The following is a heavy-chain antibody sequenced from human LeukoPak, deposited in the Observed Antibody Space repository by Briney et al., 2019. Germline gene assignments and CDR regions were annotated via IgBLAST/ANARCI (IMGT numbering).Heavy chain of an antibody. V-gene: IGHV1-69*01. Sequence: SAKVSCKASGGTFCSYAISWVRQAPGQGLEWMGGIIPIFGTANYAQKFQGRVTITADESTSTAYMELSSLRSEDTAVYYCARDVEYCSSTSCYTGVGFDYWGQGTLVTVSS. CDR3: ARDVEYCSSTSCYTGVGFDY. CDR2: IIPIFGTA. J-gene: IGHJ4*02. D-gene: IGHD2-2*02. CDR1: GGTFCSYA.